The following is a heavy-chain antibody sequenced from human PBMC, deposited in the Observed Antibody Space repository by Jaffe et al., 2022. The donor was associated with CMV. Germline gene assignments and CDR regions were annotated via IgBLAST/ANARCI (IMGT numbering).Heavy chain of an antibody. CDR3: AKEARNGGYFDY. D-gene: IGHD1-26*01. Sequence: EVQLVESGGGLVQPGRSLRLSCAASGFTFDDYAMHWVRQAPGKGLEWVSGISWNSGSIGYADSVKGRFTISRDNAKNSLYLQMNSLRAEDTALYYCAKEARNGGYFDYWGQGTLVTVSS. J-gene: IGHJ4*02. CDR2: ISWNSGSI. CDR1: GFTFDDYA. V-gene: IGHV3-9*01.